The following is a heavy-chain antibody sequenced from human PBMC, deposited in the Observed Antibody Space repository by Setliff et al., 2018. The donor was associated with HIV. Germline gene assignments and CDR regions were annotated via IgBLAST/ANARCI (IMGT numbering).Heavy chain of an antibody. V-gene: IGHV3-74*01. D-gene: IGHD2-2*01. Sequence: PGGSLRPSCTASGFTFVSYWMHWVRQAPGKWLVWVSHLISDVRDTYYEDSVKSRFTISRDNARNTLYLQMNSLGANDTAVYYCARGGCGSTSCLDHWGQGTLVTVSS. J-gene: IGHJ4*02. CDR1: GFTFVSYW. CDR3: ARGGCGSTSCLDH. CDR2: LISDVRDT.